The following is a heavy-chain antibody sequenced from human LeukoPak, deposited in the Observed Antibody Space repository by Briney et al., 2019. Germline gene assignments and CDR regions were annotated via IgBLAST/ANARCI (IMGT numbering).Heavy chain of an antibody. CDR2: ISSSGVNT. Sequence: PGGSLRLSCAASGFSFSSYAMTWVRQAPGKGLEWVSSISSSGVNTYLADSVQGRFTISRDNSKNTLYLQMNTLRVEDTAVYFCAKFTYTSSSRAFDYWGQGTLVTVSS. J-gene: IGHJ4*02. CDR3: AKFTYTSSSRAFDY. CDR1: GFSFSSYA. V-gene: IGHV3-23*01. D-gene: IGHD6-6*01.